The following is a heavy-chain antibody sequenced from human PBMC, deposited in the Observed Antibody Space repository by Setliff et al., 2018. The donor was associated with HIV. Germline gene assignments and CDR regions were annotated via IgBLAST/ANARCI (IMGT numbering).Heavy chain of an antibody. V-gene: IGHV3-7*03. CDR3: ARGLERTNSLFGVVSIWFDP. CDR2: VNEDGSRK. CDR1: GFPFSSFW. J-gene: IGHJ5*02. Sequence: PGGSLRLSCEASGFPFSSFWMSWVRQAPGKGLEWVASVNEDGSRKYHGASVRGRFTISRDNAKKSLYLQMNSLRAEDTAVYYCARGLERTNSLFGVVSIWFDPWGPGTLVTVSS. D-gene: IGHD3-3*02.